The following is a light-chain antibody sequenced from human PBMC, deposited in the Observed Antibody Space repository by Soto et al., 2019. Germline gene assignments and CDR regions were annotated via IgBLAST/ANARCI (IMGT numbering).Light chain of an antibody. V-gene: IGKV1-12*01. Sequence: QSPSSLSAFVGDRVTITCQASEDIYNYLNWYQQKPGKAPSLLISAVSILQSGVPTRFSGSGSGTDFTLTISSLQPEDFATYYCQQANSFPVTFGQGTRLEI. CDR1: EDIYNY. J-gene: IGKJ5*01. CDR2: AVS. CDR3: QQANSFPVT.